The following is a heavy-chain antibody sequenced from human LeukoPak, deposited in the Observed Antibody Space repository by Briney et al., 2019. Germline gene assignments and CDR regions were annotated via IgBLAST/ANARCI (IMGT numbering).Heavy chain of an antibody. D-gene: IGHD3-10*01. CDR1: GFTFSSYS. CDR3: ARAYYSGSGSYGLDY. Sequence: PGGSLRLSCAASGFTFSSYSMNWVRQAPGKGLEWVSYISSSSSTIYYADSVKGRFTISRDNAKNSLYLQMNSLRDEDTAVYYCARAYYSGSGSYGLDYWGQGTLVSVSS. J-gene: IGHJ4*02. V-gene: IGHV3-48*02. CDR2: ISSSSSTI.